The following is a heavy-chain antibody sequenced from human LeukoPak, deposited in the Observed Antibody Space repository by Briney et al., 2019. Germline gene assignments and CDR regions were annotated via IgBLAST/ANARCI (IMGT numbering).Heavy chain of an antibody. CDR2: INPNSGGT. J-gene: IGHJ4*02. V-gene: IGHV1-2*02. Sequence: ASVKVSCKASGYTFTGYYIHWVGQAPGQGLEWMGWINPNSGGTNYAQKFQGRVTMTRDRSINTAYMDLRSLTYDDTAVYYCARDKPAEAALDFWGQGTLVTVSS. CDR3: ARDKPAEAALDF. CDR1: GYTFTGYY.